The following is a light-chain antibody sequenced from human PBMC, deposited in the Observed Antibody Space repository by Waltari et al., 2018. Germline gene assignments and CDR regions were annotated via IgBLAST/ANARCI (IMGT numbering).Light chain of an antibody. CDR1: TGPVTRRHF. J-gene: IGLJ2*01. CDR2: YTS. V-gene: IGLV7-46*01. Sequence: QPVVTQEPSLTVSPGGQVTLTSRPSTGPVTRRHFPCCFQQRPGQAPRTLISYTSNTYSWPPARFSGSLVEGKAALTLSGAQPDDDADYYCLLSYNSAVVFGRGTKLTVL. CDR3: LLSYNSAVV.